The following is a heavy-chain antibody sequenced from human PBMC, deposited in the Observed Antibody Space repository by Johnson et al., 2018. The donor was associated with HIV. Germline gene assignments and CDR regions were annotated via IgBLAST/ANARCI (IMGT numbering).Heavy chain of an antibody. CDR3: AKGVNTAMVLLGAFDI. CDR2: IRYDGSNK. J-gene: IGHJ3*02. D-gene: IGHD5-18*01. V-gene: IGHV3-30*02. CDR1: GFTFSSYA. Sequence: VQLVESGGGVVQPGRSLRLSCAASGFTFSSYAMHWVRQAPGKGLEWVAFIRYDGSNKYYADSVKGRFTISRDNSKNTLYLQMNSLRAEDTAVYYCAKGVNTAMVLLGAFDIWGQGTMVTVSS.